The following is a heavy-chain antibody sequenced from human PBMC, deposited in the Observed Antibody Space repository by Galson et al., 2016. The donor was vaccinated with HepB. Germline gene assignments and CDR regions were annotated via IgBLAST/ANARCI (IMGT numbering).Heavy chain of an antibody. CDR1: GFAFSSHW. J-gene: IGHJ4*02. D-gene: IGHD3-16*02. Sequence: SLRLSCAASGFAFSSHWMHWVRQDLGKGLVWVAGITNDGSGTTYADSVEGRFTISRDNAKNTLYLQMDSLRVEDTAVYYCRLGLGELSLFWGQGTLVTVSS. CDR2: ITNDGSGT. V-gene: IGHV3-74*03. CDR3: RLGLGELSLF.